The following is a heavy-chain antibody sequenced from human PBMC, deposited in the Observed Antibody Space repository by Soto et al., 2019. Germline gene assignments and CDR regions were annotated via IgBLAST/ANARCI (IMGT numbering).Heavy chain of an antibody. CDR1: GFTFSTYS. D-gene: IGHD1-1*01. CDR3: ARSTSLGGMDV. J-gene: IGHJ6*02. V-gene: IGHV3-21*01. CDR2: IRSTTGYM. Sequence: EVQLVESGGGLVKPGGSLRLSCAASGFTFSTYSMNWVRQAPGEGLEWVSSIRSTTGYMYNADSVKGRFTISRDNAKNSLYLKMISLRAEDTAVYYCARSTSLGGMDVWGQGTTVTVSS.